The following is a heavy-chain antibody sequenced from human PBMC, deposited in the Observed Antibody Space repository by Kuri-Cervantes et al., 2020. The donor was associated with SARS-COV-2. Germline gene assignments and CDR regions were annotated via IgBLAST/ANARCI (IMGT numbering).Heavy chain of an antibody. D-gene: IGHD6-13*01. V-gene: IGHV4-59*01. CDR2: IYYSGST. J-gene: IGHJ6*02. CDR1: GGSISSYY. Sequence: SETLSLTCTVSGGSISSYYWSWIRQPPGKGLEWIGYIYYSGSTNYNPSLKSRVTISVDTSKNQFSLKLSSVTAADTAVYYCARDPAAAGRGLDYYYGMDVWGQGTTVTSP. CDR3: ARDPAAAGRGLDYYYGMDV.